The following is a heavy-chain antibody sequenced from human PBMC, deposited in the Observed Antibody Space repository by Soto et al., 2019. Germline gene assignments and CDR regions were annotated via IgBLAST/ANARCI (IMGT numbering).Heavy chain of an antibody. Sequence: QLQLQESGSGLVKPSQTLSLTCAVSGCSLSCGTYSWSWIRQPPGKGLEWIGYIFHGGSPYYNTSFQSRISISLGKCKHQFPLKLRSMTAGDTAVYYVATGAEELADGLDIWRQGPMVPVS. D-gene: IGHD1-26*01. CDR3: ATGAEELADGLDI. CDR2: IFHGGSP. CDR1: GCSLSCGTYS. V-gene: IGHV4-30-2*01. J-gene: IGHJ3*02.